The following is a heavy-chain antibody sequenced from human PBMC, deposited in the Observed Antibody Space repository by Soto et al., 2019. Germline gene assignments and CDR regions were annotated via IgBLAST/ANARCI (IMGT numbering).Heavy chain of an antibody. CDR3: AKDMVRGVSYSYYFDY. D-gene: IGHD3-10*01. CDR2: ISYDGSNK. CDR1: GFTFSSYG. V-gene: IGHV3-30*18. J-gene: IGHJ4*02. Sequence: GSLRLSCAASGFTFSSYGMHWVRQAPGKGLEWVAVISYDGSNKYYADSVKGRFTISRDNSKNTLYLQMNSLRAEDTAVYYCAKDMVRGVSYSYYFDYWGQGTLVTVSS.